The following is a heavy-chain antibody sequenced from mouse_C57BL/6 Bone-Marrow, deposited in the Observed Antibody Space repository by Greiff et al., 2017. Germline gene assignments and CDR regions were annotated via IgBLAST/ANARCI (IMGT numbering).Heavy chain of an antibody. CDR2: INPNYGTT. CDR1: GYSFTDYN. J-gene: IGHJ4*01. CDR3: ARGYDYDYAMDY. V-gene: IGHV1-39*01. Sequence: VHVKQSGPELVKPGASVKISCKASGYSFTDYNMNWVKQSNGKSLEWIGVINPNYGTTSYNQKFKGKATLTVDQSSSTAYMQLNSLTSGASAVYYCARGYDYDYAMDYWGQGTSVTVSS. D-gene: IGHD2-4*01.